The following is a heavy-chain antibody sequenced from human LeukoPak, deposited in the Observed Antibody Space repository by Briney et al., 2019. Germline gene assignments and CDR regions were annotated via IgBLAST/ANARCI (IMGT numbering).Heavy chain of an antibody. CDR2: IIPIFGTA. V-gene: IGHV1-69*13. CDR1: GGTFSSYA. CDR3: ASDVHSTADPYDY. J-gene: IGHJ4*02. D-gene: IGHD2-2*01. Sequence: ASLTLSCTASGGTFSSYAMSWVRQAPGQGLEWMGGIIPIFGTANYAQKFQGRVTITADESTSTAYMELSSLRSEDTAVYYCASDVHSTADPYDYWGQGTLVTVSS.